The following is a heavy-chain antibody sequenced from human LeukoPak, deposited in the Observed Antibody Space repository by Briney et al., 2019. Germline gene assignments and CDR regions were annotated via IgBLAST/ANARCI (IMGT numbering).Heavy chain of an antibody. CDR1: GFAFSSYA. D-gene: IGHD5-18*01. CDR3: ARERGYRYGSLDY. Sequence: PGGSLRLSCAASGFAFSSYAMSWVRQAPGKGLEWVSGISGSGGSTFYADSVKGRFTISRDNPKNTLYLQMNSLRAEDTAVYYCARERGYRYGSLDYWGQGTLVTVSS. J-gene: IGHJ4*02. CDR2: ISGSGGST. V-gene: IGHV3-23*01.